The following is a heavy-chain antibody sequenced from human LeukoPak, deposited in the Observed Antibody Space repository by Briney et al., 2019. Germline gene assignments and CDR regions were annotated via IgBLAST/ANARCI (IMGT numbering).Heavy chain of an antibody. CDR3: ARGRTGYSSSWKPYYFDY. V-gene: IGHV4-34*01. J-gene: IGHJ4*02. D-gene: IGHD6-13*01. Sequence: AVSGYYLGLIRRRPGKGQEWIGEINHSGSTNYNPSLKSRVTISVDTSKNQFSLKLSSVTAADTAVYYCARGRTGYSSSWKPYYFDYWGQGTLVTVSS. CDR2: INHSGST. CDR1: AVSGYY.